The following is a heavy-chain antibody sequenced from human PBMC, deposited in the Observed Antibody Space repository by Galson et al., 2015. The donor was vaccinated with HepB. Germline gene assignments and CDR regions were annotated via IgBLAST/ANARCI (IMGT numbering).Heavy chain of an antibody. V-gene: IGHV3-9*01. CDR1: GFTFDDYA. D-gene: IGHD2-15*01. CDR3: AKDQAAPYYYGMDV. J-gene: IGHJ6*02. CDR2: ISWNSGNI. Sequence: SLRLSCAASGFTFDDYAMHWVRRAPGKGLEWVSGISWNSGNIGYADSVKGRFTISRDNAKNFLYLQMNSLRAEDTAFYYCAKDQAAPYYYGMDVWGQGTTVTVSS.